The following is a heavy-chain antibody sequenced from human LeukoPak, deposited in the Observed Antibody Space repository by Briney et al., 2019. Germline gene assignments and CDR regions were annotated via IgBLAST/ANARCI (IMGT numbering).Heavy chain of an antibody. D-gene: IGHD3-22*01. J-gene: IGHJ1*01. Sequence: PSGTLSLTCAVSGGSISSSNWWSWVRQPPGKGLEWIGEIYYSGTTNYNPSLKSRVTISVDRSKNQFSLKLSSVTAADTAVYFCARDTSYYDGSGYGKYFQHWGQGTLVTVSS. CDR1: GGSISSSNW. V-gene: IGHV4-4*02. CDR3: ARDTSYYDGSGYGKYFQH. CDR2: IYYSGTT.